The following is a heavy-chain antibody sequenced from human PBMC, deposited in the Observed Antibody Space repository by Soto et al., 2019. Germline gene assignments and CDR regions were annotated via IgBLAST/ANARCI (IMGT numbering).Heavy chain of an antibody. V-gene: IGHV3-64*02. CDR2: ISSNGGST. CDR3: AREAGPGGELFGDAFDI. CDR1: GFTFSSYA. D-gene: IGHD3-10*01. Sequence: EVQLVESGEGLVQPGGSPRLSCAASGFTFSSYAMHWVRQAPGKGLEYVSAISSNGGSTYYADSVKGRFTISRDNSKNTLYLQMGSLRAEDMAVYYCAREAGPGGELFGDAFDIWGQGTMVTVSS. J-gene: IGHJ3*02.